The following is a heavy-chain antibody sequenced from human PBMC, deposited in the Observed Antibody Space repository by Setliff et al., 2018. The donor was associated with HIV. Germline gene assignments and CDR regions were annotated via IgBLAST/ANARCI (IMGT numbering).Heavy chain of an antibody. V-gene: IGHV4-38-2*02. CDR3: ARDGSYYDSSAYLGGRYYYYGMDV. D-gene: IGHD3-22*01. CDR1: NYSISSGYY. J-gene: IGHJ6*02. Sequence: SETLSLTCAVSNYSISSGYYWDWIRQPPGKGLEWIGEINHSGSTNYNPSLKSRVTISVDTSKNQFSLKLSSVTAADTAVYYCARDGSYYDSSAYLGGRYYYYGMDVWGQGTTVTVSS. CDR2: INHSGST.